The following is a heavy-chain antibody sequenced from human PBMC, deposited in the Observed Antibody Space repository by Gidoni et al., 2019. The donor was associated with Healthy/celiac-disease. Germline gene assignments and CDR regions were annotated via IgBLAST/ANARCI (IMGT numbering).Heavy chain of an antibody. Sequence: EMQLVESGGVVVQPGGSLRLSCAASGFTFDDDAMHWVRQAPGKGLEWVSLISWDGGSTYYADSVKGRFTISRDNSKNSLYLQMNSLRAEDTALYYCAKATYYYGSGSYSLDYWGQGTLVTVSS. D-gene: IGHD3-10*01. V-gene: IGHV3-43D*04. J-gene: IGHJ4*02. CDR2: ISWDGGST. CDR1: GFTFDDDA. CDR3: AKATYYYGSGSYSLDY.